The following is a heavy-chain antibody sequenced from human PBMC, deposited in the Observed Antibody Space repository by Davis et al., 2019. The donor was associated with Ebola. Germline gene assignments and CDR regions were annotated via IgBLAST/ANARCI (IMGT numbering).Heavy chain of an antibody. CDR3: ARGDGFRGTVTREYYYYGMDV. J-gene: IGHJ6*02. CDR1: GYTFTSYA. D-gene: IGHD4-17*01. V-gene: IGHV1-3*01. CDR2: INAGNGNT. Sequence: ASVKVSCKASGYTFTSYAMHWVRQAPGQGLEWMGWINAGNGNTKYSQKFQGRVTITRDTSASTAYMELSSLRSEDTAVYYCARGDGFRGTVTREYYYYGMDVWGQGTTVTVSS.